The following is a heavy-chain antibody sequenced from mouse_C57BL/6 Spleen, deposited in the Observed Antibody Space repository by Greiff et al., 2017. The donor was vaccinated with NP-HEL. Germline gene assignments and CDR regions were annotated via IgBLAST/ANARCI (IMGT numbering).Heavy chain of an antibody. CDR1: GYTFTDYE. Sequence: QVQLQQSGAELVRPGASVTLSCKASGYTFTDYEMHWVKQTPVHGLEWIGAIDPETGGTAYNQKFKGKAILTADKSYSTAYMELRSLTSEDSAVYYCHNDGSSYPDYFDYWGQGTTLTVSS. J-gene: IGHJ2*01. CDR2: IDPETGGT. V-gene: IGHV1-15*01. CDR3: HNDGSSYPDYFDY. D-gene: IGHD1-1*01.